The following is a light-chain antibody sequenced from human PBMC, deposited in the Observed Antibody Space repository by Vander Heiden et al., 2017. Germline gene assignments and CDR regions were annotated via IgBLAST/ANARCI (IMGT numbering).Light chain of an antibody. V-gene: IGKV3-20*01. J-gene: IGKJ4*01. Sequence: NVLTPSPGTLSLSRGQSATLSCRASQSLSRNFLAWYQQKPGQSPRLLIYGASNRAAGTPDRFSGSGSGTAFTLTISRLEPEDFAVYFCQQYDKLPLTFGGGTKVDLK. CDR3: QQYDKLPLT. CDR1: QSLSRNF. CDR2: GAS.